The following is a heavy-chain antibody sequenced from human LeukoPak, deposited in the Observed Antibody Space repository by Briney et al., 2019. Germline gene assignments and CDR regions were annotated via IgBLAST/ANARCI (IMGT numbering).Heavy chain of an antibody. CDR2: ICTSGST. V-gene: IGHV4-4*07. J-gene: IGHJ6*03. Sequence: PSETLSLTCTVSGGSISTYCWSWIRQPAGKGLEWIGHICTSGSTNYNPSLKSRVTMSVDTSNNEFSLKLSSVTAADTAVYYCAGALYNWNYYYYYYMDVWGKGTTVTVSS. CDR3: AGALYNWNYYYYYYMDV. CDR1: GGSISTYC. D-gene: IGHD1-20*01.